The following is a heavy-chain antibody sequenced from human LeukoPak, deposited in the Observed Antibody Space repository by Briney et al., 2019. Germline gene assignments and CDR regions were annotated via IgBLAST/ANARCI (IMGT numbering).Heavy chain of an antibody. CDR3: AKATGYLL. CDR1: GLHFSSYA. V-gene: IGHV3-23*01. CDR2: ISNSDDST. D-gene: IGHD1-14*01. J-gene: IGHJ4*02. Sequence: GESLRLSCAAAGLHFSSYAMSWVSQAPGNGLEWVSTISNSDDSTYYADSVKGRFTISRDNSEITLFLRMNSLRAEETAVYYCAKATGYLLRGQGTLVIASS.